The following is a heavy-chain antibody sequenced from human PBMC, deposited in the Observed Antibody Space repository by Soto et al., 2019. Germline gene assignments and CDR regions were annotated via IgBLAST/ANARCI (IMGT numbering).Heavy chain of an antibody. CDR1: GGSISSSSYY. CDR2: IYYSGST. J-gene: IGHJ3*02. CDR3: ARHTLSLERLPTAFDI. Sequence: QLQLQESGPGLVKPSETLSLTCTVSGGSISSSSYYWGWIRQPPGKGLEWIGSIYYSGSTYYNPSLKSRVTISVDTSKIQFSLKLSSVTAADTAVYYFARHTLSLERLPTAFDIWGQGTMVTVSS. D-gene: IGHD1-1*01. V-gene: IGHV4-39*01.